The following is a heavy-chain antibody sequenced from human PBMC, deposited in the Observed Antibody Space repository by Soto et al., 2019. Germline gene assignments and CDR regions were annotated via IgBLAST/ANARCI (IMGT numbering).Heavy chain of an antibody. D-gene: IGHD3-22*01. V-gene: IGHV4-34*01. CDR2: INHSGST. J-gene: IGHJ6*02. Sequence: SETLSLTCAVYGGSFSGHYWTWIRQSPGTGLEWIGEINHSGSTNYNPSLKSRVDISVDTSKNQFSLKLTSVTAADTAVYYCVRKSSLAVRGLFRYHHYGLDVWGQGTTVTVSS. CDR1: GGSFSGHY. CDR3: VRKSSLAVRGLFRYHHYGLDV.